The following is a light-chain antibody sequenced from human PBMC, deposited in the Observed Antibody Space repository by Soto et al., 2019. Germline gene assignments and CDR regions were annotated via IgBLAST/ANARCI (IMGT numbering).Light chain of an antibody. J-gene: IGKJ1*01. Sequence: EIVLTQSPGTLSLSPGERATLSCSASQSVSVNSLAWYQQKGGQAHRLXIYAAYTRATGVQVRFSGSASGTDFTLIISRLEPEDVAVYYCKQYGSLPKTFGQGTKVDIK. V-gene: IGKV3-20*01. CDR2: AAY. CDR3: KQYGSLPKT. CDR1: QSVSVNS.